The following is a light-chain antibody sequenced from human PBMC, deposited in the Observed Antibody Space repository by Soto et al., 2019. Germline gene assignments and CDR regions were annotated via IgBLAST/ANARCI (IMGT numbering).Light chain of an antibody. J-gene: IGLJ2*01. V-gene: IGLV4-60*02. CDR2: LEGSGSY. CDR1: SGHSSYI. Sequence: QPVLTQSSSAPASLGSSVKLTCTLSSGHSSYIIAWHQQQPGKAPRYLMKLEGSGSYNKGSGVPDRFSGSSSGADRYLTISNLQFEDEADYYCETWDINTHVVFGGGTKLTVL. CDR3: ETWDINTHVV.